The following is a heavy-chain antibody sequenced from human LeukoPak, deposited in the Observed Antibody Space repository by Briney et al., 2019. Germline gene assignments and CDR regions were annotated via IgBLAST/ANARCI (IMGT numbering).Heavy chain of an antibody. V-gene: IGHV3-48*01. J-gene: IGHJ4*02. Sequence: GGSLRLSCAASGFTFSSYSMNWVRQAPGKGLEWVSYISSSSSTIYYADSVKGRFTISRDNSKNTLYLQMNSLRVEDTAVYYCATGRWLRLFDYWGQGTLVTVSS. CDR3: ATGRWLRLFDY. CDR2: ISSSSSTI. D-gene: IGHD5-24*01. CDR1: GFTFSSYS.